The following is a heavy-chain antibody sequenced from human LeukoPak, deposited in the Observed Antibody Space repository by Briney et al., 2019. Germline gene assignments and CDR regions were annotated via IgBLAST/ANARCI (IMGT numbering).Heavy chain of an antibody. V-gene: IGHV3-11*01. Sequence: GESLRLSCAASGFAFSDYYMSWIRQAPGKGLEWVSYISSSGSTIYYADSVKGRFTIPRDNAKNSLYLQMNSLRAEDTAVYYCARDVAIAVAANPVDYWGQGTLVTVPS. CDR3: ARDVAIAVAANPVDY. D-gene: IGHD6-19*01. CDR1: GFAFSDYY. J-gene: IGHJ4*02. CDR2: ISSSGSTI.